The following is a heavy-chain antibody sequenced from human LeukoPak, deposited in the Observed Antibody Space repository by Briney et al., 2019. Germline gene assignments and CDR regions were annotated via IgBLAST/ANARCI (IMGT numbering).Heavy chain of an antibody. D-gene: IGHD3-10*01. V-gene: IGHV4-39*07. J-gene: IGHJ4*02. Sequence: SETLSLTCTVSGGSLSSSSYYWGWIRQPPGKGLEWIGSLYYSGGTYYNPSLKSRVTTSVETSENQFSLKLSSVTAADTAVYYCVRAIFGESLGYWGQGTLVTVSS. CDR3: VRAIFGESLGY. CDR1: GGSLSSSSYY. CDR2: LYYSGGT.